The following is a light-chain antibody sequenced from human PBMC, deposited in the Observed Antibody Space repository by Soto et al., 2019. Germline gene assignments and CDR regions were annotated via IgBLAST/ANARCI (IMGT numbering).Light chain of an antibody. CDR1: QGISSA. CDR2: DAS. Sequence: AIQLTQSPSSLSASVGDRVTITCRASQGISSALAWYQQKPGKAPKLLIYDASSLESGVPSRFSGSESETDFTLTISSLQPEDFATYYCQQFNSYLLITFGQGTRLEIK. J-gene: IGKJ5*01. CDR3: QQFNSYLLIT. V-gene: IGKV1-13*02.